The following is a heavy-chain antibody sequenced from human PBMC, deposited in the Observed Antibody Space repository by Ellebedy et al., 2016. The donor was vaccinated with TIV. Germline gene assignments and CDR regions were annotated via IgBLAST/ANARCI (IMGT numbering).Heavy chain of an antibody. CDR2: ISAYNGNT. J-gene: IGHJ6*02. D-gene: IGHD3-16*02. V-gene: IGHV1-18*01. Sequence: ASVKVSCKASGGTFSSYAISWVRQAPGQGLEWMGWISAYNGNTNYAQKLQGRVTMTTDTSTSTAYMELRSLRSDDTAVYYCARDSDDYVWGSYPMDVWGQGTTVTVSS. CDR3: ARDSDDYVWGSYPMDV. CDR1: GGTFSSYA.